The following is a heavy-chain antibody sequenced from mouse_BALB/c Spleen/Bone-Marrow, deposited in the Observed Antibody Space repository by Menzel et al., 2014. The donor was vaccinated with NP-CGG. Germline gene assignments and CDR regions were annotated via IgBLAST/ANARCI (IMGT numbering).Heavy chain of an antibody. CDR2: INPSTGYT. Sequence: VQLVESGAELAKPGASVKMSCKASGYTFTSYWMHWVKQRPGQGLEWIGYINPSTGYTEYNQKFKDKATLTADKSSSTAYMQLSSLTSEGSAVYYCARPYGNYYLDYWGQGTSVTVSS. CDR1: GYTFTSYW. J-gene: IGHJ4*01. D-gene: IGHD2-1*01. V-gene: IGHV1-7*01. CDR3: ARPYGNYYLDY.